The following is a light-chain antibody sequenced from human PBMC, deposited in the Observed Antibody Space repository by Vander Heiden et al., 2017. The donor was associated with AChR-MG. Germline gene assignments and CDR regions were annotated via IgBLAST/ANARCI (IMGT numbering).Light chain of an antibody. CDR1: SSNIGSNT. CDR3: AAWDDSLNQWV. V-gene: IGLV1-44*01. CDR2: SNN. J-gene: IGLJ3*02. Sequence: QSVLTQPPSASGTPGQRVTISCSGSSSNIGSNTVNWYQQLPGTAPKLLIYSNNQRPSGVPDRFSGSKSGTSASLAISGLQSEDEADYDGAAWDDSLNQWVFGGGTKL.